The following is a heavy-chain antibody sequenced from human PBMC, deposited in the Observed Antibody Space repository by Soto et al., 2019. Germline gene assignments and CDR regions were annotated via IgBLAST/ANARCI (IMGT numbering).Heavy chain of an antibody. J-gene: IGHJ6*02. CDR2: INPKSGGT. V-gene: IGHV1-2*04. Sequence: ASVKVTCKASGYSFSDCHIDWVRQTPGQTLEWVXWINPKSGGTSTAQKFQGWVTMTRDRSISTVYMELTRLRSDDTAVYFCARGHSTDCSNGVCSFFYNHEMDVWGQGTTVTVSS. D-gene: IGHD2-8*01. CDR3: ARGHSTDCSNGVCSFFYNHEMDV. CDR1: GYSFSDCH.